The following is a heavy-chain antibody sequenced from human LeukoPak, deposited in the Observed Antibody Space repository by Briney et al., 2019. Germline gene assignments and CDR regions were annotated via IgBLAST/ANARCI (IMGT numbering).Heavy chain of an antibody. V-gene: IGHV1-69*04. CDR3: SREERIAAKYVFEP. CDR2: IIPVLGLA. CDR1: GGTFSSYA. J-gene: IGHJ5*02. Sequence: SVKVSCKASGGTFSSYAISWVRQAPGQGLEWMGRIIPVLGLANYGQKFQGRVTITADKSTSTAYMELSSLRSEDTAVYYCSREERIAAKYVFEPWGQGTLVTVSS. D-gene: IGHD6-13*01.